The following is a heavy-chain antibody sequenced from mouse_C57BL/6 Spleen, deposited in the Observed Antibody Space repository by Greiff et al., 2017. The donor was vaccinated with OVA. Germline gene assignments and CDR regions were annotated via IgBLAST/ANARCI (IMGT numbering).Heavy chain of an antibody. J-gene: IGHJ4*01. V-gene: IGHV3-6*01. Sequence: EVQLQQSGPGLVKPSQSLSLTCSVTGYSITSGYYWNWIRQFPGNKLEWMGYISYDGSNNYNPSLKNRISITRDTSKNQFFLKLNSVTTEDTATYYCARTRNAMDYWGQGTSVTVSS. CDR2: ISYDGSN. CDR3: ARTRNAMDY. CDR1: GYSITSGYY.